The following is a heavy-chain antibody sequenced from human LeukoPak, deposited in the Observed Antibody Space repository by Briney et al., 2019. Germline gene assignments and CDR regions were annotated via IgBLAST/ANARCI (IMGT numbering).Heavy chain of an antibody. CDR1: GFTFSSYS. J-gene: IGHJ4*02. CDR3: ARCSGSSTYHSDDY. CDR2: ISSNSSYI. V-gene: IGHV3-21*01. D-gene: IGHD2-15*01. Sequence: IPGGSLRLSCAVSGFTFSSYSINWVRQAPGKGLDWVSSISSNSSYIYYADSVKGRLTISRDSAKNSLSLQRSSLRAEDTAVYYCARCSGSSTYHSDDYCGQGTLVTVSS.